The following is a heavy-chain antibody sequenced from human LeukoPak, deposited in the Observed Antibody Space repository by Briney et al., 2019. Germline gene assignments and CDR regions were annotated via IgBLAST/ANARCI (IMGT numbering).Heavy chain of an antibody. J-gene: IGHJ4*02. CDR3: ARDRVGATDYFDY. CDR2: ISYDGGNK. Sequence: GGSLRLSCAASGFIFSSYAMHWVRQAPGKGLEWVAVISYDGGNKYYADSVKGRFTISRDNSKNTLYLQMNSLRAEDTAVYYCARDRVGATDYFDYWGQGTLVTVSS. V-gene: IGHV3-30-3*01. CDR1: GFIFSSYA. D-gene: IGHD1-26*01.